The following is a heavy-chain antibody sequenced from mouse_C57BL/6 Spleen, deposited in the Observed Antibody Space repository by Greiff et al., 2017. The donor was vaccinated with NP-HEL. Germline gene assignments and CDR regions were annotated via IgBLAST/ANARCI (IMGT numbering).Heavy chain of an antibody. Sequence: VQPQQSGAELAKPGASVKLSCKASGYTFTSYWMHWVKQRPGQGLEWIGYINPSSGYTKYNQKFKDKATLTADKSSSTAYMQLSSLTYEDSAVYYCARRIYYYGSSYTPGDAMDYWGQGTSVTVSS. J-gene: IGHJ4*01. D-gene: IGHD1-1*01. CDR3: ARRIYYYGSSYTPGDAMDY. CDR1: GYTFTSYW. CDR2: INPSSGYT. V-gene: IGHV1-7*01.